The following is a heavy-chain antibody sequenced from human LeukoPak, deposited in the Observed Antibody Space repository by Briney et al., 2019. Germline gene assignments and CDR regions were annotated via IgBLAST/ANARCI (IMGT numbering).Heavy chain of an antibody. CDR2: IYYSGST. CDR1: GGSISSSSYY. Sequence: PSETLSLTCTVSGGSISSSSYYWGWIRQPPGEGLEWIGSIYYSGSTYYNPSLKSRVTISVDTSKNQFSLKLSSVTAADTAVYYCAGIPFYGSGSYSLGYWGQGTLVTVSS. D-gene: IGHD3-10*01. J-gene: IGHJ4*02. V-gene: IGHV4-39*07. CDR3: AGIPFYGSGSYSLGY.